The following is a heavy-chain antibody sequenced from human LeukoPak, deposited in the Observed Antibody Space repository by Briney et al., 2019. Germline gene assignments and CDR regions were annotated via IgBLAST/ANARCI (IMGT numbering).Heavy chain of an antibody. CDR1: GGTFSSYA. CDR2: IIPILGIA. Sequence: SVKVSCKASGGTFSSYAISWVRQAPGQGLEWMGRIIPILGIANYAQKFQGRVTITADKSTSTAYMELSSLRSEDTAVYYCATVFGFWSGYPSGSNWFDPWGQGTLVTVSS. CDR3: ATVFGFWSGYPSGSNWFDP. J-gene: IGHJ5*02. D-gene: IGHD3-3*01. V-gene: IGHV1-69*04.